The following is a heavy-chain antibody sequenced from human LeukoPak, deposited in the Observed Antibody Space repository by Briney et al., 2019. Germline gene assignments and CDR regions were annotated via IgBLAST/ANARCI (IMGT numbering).Heavy chain of an antibody. Sequence: SETLSLTCTVSGGSISSYYWSWIRQPPGKGLEWIGNIYYSGTTYYNPSLKSRVTISVDTAKKQISLKLSSVTASDTAVYYCARHKELGPYDAFDIWGQGTMVTVSS. CDR2: IYYSGTT. CDR3: ARHKELGPYDAFDI. D-gene: IGHD3-10*01. V-gene: IGHV4-59*08. CDR1: GGSISSYY. J-gene: IGHJ3*02.